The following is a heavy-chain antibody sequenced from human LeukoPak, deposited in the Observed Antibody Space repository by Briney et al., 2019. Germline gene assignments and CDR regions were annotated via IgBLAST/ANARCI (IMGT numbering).Heavy chain of an antibody. CDR2: ISGSGGST. CDR1: GFTFSSYG. V-gene: IGHV3-23*01. J-gene: IGHJ4*02. Sequence: GGTLRLSCAASGFTFSSYGMSWVRQAPGKGLEWVSAISGSGGSTYYADSVKGRFTMSRDNSKNTLYLQMNSLRAEDTAIYYCAKDQYTYGSWYDYWGQGTLVTVSS. CDR3: AKDQYTYGSWYDY. D-gene: IGHD5-18*01.